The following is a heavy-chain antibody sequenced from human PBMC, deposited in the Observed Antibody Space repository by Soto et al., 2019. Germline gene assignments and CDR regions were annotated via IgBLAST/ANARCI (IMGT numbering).Heavy chain of an antibody. Sequence: GASVKVSCKASGGTFSSYAISWVRQAPGQGLEGMGGIIPIFGTANYAQKFQGRVTITADESTSTAYMELSSLRSEDTAVYYCERGATTRDFDIWGQGTMVTVSS. D-gene: IGHD1-1*01. V-gene: IGHV1-69*13. CDR3: ERGATTRDFDI. CDR1: GGTFSSYA. CDR2: IIPIFGTA. J-gene: IGHJ3*02.